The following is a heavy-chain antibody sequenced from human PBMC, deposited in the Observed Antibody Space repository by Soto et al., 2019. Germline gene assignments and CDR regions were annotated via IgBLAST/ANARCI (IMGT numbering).Heavy chain of an antibody. CDR2: IYYSGST. V-gene: IGHV4-39*01. CDR1: GGSISSSSYY. Sequence: QLQLQESGPGLVKPSETLSLTCTVSGGSISSSSYYWGWIRQPPGKGLEWIGSIYYSGSTYYNPSLKSRVTITADTSKNQFSLKLSCVTAADAAVYYCARAVLTGYLYYYYYYMDVWGKGTTVTVSS. J-gene: IGHJ6*03. CDR3: ARAVLTGYLYYYYYYMDV. D-gene: IGHD3-9*01.